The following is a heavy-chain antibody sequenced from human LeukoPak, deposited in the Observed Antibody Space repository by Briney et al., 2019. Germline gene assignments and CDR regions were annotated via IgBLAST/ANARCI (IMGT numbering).Heavy chain of an antibody. D-gene: IGHD3-16*02. Sequence: SETLSLTCDVSGGSIDSTNWWNWVRQPPGKGLEWIGEIHHDGRINYNPSLKSRVTLSVDKSKNQFSLRLNSVTAADAAMYYCARSHDHLWGNYPDYWGQGTLVTVSS. CDR1: GGSIDSTNW. V-gene: IGHV4/OR15-8*01. J-gene: IGHJ4*02. CDR2: IHHDGRI. CDR3: ARSHDHLWGNYPDY.